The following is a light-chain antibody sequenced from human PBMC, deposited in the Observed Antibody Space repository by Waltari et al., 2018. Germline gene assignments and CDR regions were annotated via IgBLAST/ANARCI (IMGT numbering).Light chain of an antibody. J-gene: IGLJ2*01. CDR2: DNY. CDR3: ATWDNSLTAVV. Sequence: QSVLTQPPSVSAPPGQKVTIPCSGSSSNIGNYLVSWYHQLPGATPKLLIYDNYKRPSGIPDRFSAAKSGTSATLDITGLQIGDEADYYCATWDNSLTAVVFGGGTKLTVL. V-gene: IGLV1-51*01. CDR1: SSNIGNYL.